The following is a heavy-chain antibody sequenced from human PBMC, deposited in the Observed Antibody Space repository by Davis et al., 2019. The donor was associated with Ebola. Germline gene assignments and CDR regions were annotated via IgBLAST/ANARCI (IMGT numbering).Heavy chain of an antibody. Sequence: GGSLRLSCTASGFTFGDYAMSWVRQAPGKGLEWVGFIRSKAYGGTTEYAASVKGRFTISRDDSKSIAYLQMNSLKTEDTAVYYCTRDSSSWYLEVRYWGQGTLVTVSS. CDR3: TRDSSSWYLEVRY. CDR2: IRSKAYGGTT. J-gene: IGHJ4*02. CDR1: GFTFGDYA. V-gene: IGHV3-49*04. D-gene: IGHD6-13*01.